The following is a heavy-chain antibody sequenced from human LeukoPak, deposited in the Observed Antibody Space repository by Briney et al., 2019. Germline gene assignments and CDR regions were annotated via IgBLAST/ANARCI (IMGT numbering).Heavy chain of an antibody. Sequence: PSETLSPTCTISGGSISSYYWSWIRQPPGKGLERIGYIYYSGSTNYNPSLKSRVTISVDTSKNQFSLKLSSVTAADTAVYYCARVGYAPFYFDYWGQGTLVTVSS. CDR1: GGSISSYY. V-gene: IGHV4-59*08. CDR3: ARVGYAPFYFDY. J-gene: IGHJ4*02. CDR2: IYYSGST. D-gene: IGHD3-16*01.